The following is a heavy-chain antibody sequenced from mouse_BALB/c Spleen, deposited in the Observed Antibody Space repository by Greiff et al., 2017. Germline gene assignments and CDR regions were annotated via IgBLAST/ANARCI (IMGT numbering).Heavy chain of an antibody. D-gene: IGHD1-1*01. Sequence: EVMLVESGGGLVKPGGSLKLSCAASGFAFSSYDMSWVRQTPEKRLEWVAYISSGGGSTYYPDTVKGRFTISRDNAKNTLYLQMSSLKSEDTAMYYCARRPVTTVVAPFDYWGQGTTLTVSS. CDR2: ISSGGGST. CDR1: GFAFSSYD. V-gene: IGHV5-12-1*01. CDR3: ARRPVTTVVAPFDY. J-gene: IGHJ2*01.